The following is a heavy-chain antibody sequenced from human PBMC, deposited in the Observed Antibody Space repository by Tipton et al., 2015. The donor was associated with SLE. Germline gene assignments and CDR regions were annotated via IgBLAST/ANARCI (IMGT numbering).Heavy chain of an antibody. CDR3: ARATPIQRWLGDAFDI. D-gene: IGHD5-18*01. CDR1: GGSVSSGSYY. V-gene: IGHV4-39*07. J-gene: IGHJ3*02. Sequence: TLSLTCTVSGGSVSSGSYYWSWIRQPPGRGLEWIGEINHSGSTNYNPSLKSRVTISVDTSKNQFSLKLSSVTAADTAVYYCARATPIQRWLGDAFDIGGQGTMVTVSS. CDR2: INHSGST.